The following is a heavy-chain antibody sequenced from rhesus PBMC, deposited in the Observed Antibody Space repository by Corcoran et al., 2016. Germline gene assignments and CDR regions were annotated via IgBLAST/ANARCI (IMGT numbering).Heavy chain of an antibody. CDR1: GFTFRYYW. CDR3: TRDLRGGGY. CDR2: IKNKAEGGAT. Sequence: VQLVDSGGGLVQPGGSLRLSWAVSGFTFRYYWMHWFRQGAGKGLDWVAFIKNKAEGGATAYAESVKGRFTISRDDSKNTLYLQMSSLNTEDTAVYYCTRDLRGGGYWGQGVLVTVSS. V-gene: IGHV3-16*02. J-gene: IGHJ4*01. D-gene: IGHD6-37*01.